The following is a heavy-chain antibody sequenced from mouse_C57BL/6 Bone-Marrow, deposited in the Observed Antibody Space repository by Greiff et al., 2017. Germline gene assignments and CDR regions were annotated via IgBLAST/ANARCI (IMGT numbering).Heavy chain of an antibody. D-gene: IGHD1-1*01. J-gene: IGHJ4*01. CDR2: ISSGGSYT. CDR3: ARHRVTTVVAHYYAMDY. V-gene: IGHV5-6*01. Sequence: EVHLVESGGDLVKPGGSLKLSCAASGFTFSSYGMSWVRQTPDKRLEWVATISSGGSYTYYPDSVKGRFTISRDNAKNTLYLQMSSLKSEDTAMYYCARHRVTTVVAHYYAMDYWGQGTSVTVSS. CDR1: GFTFSSYG.